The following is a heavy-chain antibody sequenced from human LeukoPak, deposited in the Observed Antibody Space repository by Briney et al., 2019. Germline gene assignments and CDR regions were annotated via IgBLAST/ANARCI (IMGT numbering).Heavy chain of an antibody. J-gene: IGHJ4*02. D-gene: IGHD6-13*01. V-gene: IGHV3-7*01. CDR2: IKQDGSEK. CDR1: GFTLSSYW. Sequence: PGGSLRLSCAASGFTLSSYWMSWVRQARGKGREGVANIKQDGSEKYSLASVKGRFTISRDNAKNSLYLQMNSLRAEDTAVYYCARDPQSSISDYWGQGTLVTVSS. CDR3: ARDPQSSISDY.